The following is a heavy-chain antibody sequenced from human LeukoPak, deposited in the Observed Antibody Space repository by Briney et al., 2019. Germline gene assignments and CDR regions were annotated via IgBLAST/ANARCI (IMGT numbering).Heavy chain of an antibody. V-gene: IGHV5-51*01. CDR1: GTSFTSYW. J-gene: IGHJ4*02. D-gene: IGHD6-13*01. Sequence: LGESLKISCKVSGTSFTSYWIGWVRQMPGKGLEWMGIIYPGDSDTRYSPSFQGQVTVSADKSLSTAYLQWSSLKPSDTAIYYCARHRSLAAAQYYLDYWGQGTLVTVSS. CDR3: ARHRSLAAAQYYLDY. CDR2: IYPGDSDT.